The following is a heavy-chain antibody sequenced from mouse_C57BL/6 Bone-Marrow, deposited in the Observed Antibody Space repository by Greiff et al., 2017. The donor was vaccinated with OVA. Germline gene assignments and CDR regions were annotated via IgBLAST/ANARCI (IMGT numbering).Heavy chain of an antibody. Sequence: EVKLVESGGDLVKPGGSLKLSCAASGFTFSSYGMSWVRQTPDKRLEWVATISSGGSYTYYPDSVKGRFTISRDNAKNTLYLQMSSLKSEDTAMYYCARHRYGSSSSFAYGGQGTLVTVSA. V-gene: IGHV5-6*02. J-gene: IGHJ3*01. CDR2: ISSGGSYT. CDR1: GFTFSSYG. CDR3: ARHRYGSSSSFAY. D-gene: IGHD1-1*01.